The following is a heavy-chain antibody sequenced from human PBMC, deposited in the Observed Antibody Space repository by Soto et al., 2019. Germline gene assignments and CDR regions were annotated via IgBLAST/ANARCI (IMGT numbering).Heavy chain of an antibody. V-gene: IGHV3-11*06. J-gene: IGHJ4*02. CDR1: GFTFSDYY. CDR3: ARISVVINGVDY. D-gene: IGHD3-22*01. Sequence: GGSLRLACAASGFTFSDYYMSWICQAPGKGLEWVSYISSSSSYTNCADSVKGRFTISRDNAKNSLYLQMNSLRAEDTAVYYCARISVVINGVDYWGQGTLVTVSS. CDR2: ISSSSSYT.